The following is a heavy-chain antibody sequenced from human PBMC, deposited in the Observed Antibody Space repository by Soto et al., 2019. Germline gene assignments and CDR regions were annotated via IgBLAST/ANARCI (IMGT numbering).Heavy chain of an antibody. CDR1: GFAFSTHA. D-gene: IGHD1-26*01. CDR2: FSGSGGNI. J-gene: IGHJ6*02. CDR3: AKDPAWTVGLLAMDV. Sequence: EVQLLESGGGLVQPGGSLRLSCVASGFAFSTHAMSWVRQAPGKGLEWVSTFSGSGGNIYYAESVKGRLTISRDDSKNTLYLQMDSLRVEDTAVYYCAKDPAWTVGLLAMDVWGQGSTVTVSS. V-gene: IGHV3-23*01.